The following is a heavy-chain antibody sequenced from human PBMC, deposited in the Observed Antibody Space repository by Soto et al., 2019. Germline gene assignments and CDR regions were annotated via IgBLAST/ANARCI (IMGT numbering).Heavy chain of an antibody. CDR3: AREVGVTATSDAFDI. D-gene: IGHD2-21*02. CDR2: ISGSGVST. Sequence: GGSLRLSCAASGFTFSSYAMSWVRQAPGKGLEWVSAISGSGVSTYYADSVKGRFTISRDNAKHSLYLQMNSLRAEDTAVYYFAREVGVTATSDAFDIWGQGTMVTVSS. CDR1: GFTFSSYA. J-gene: IGHJ3*02. V-gene: IGHV3-23*01.